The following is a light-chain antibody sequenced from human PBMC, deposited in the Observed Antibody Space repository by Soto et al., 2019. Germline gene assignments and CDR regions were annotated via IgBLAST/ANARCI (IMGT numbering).Light chain of an antibody. V-gene: IGKV3D-15*01. CDR2: GAS. CDR1: QRVASN. Sequence: EIVMTQSPATLTVSPGERATLSCRASQRVASNLAWYQQKPGQAPRLLIYGASIRATGIPDRFSGSGSGTEFTLTISSLQSEDFAAYYCQQYNNWPPITFGQGTRLEIK. J-gene: IGKJ5*01. CDR3: QQYNNWPPIT.